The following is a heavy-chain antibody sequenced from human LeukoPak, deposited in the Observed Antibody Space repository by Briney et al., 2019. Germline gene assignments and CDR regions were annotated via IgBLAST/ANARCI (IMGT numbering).Heavy chain of an antibody. J-gene: IGHJ4*02. CDR1: GFTFSNYA. Sequence: GGSLRLSCAASGFTFSNYAKSWVRQAPGKGLEWVSGISATDGSTYYADSVKGRFTISRDNSKNTLYLQMSSLRAEDTAAYYCAKVMGLQTTVTTSFDYWGQGTQVTVSS. CDR2: ISATDGST. D-gene: IGHD4-17*01. CDR3: AKVMGLQTTVTTSFDY. V-gene: IGHV3-23*01.